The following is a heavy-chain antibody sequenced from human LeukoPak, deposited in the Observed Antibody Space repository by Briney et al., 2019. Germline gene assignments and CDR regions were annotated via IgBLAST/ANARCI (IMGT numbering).Heavy chain of an antibody. J-gene: IGHJ6*03. Sequence: PSETLSLTCTVSGYSISSGYYWGWIRQPPGKGLEWIGSIYHSGSTYYNPSLKSRVTISVDTSKNQFFLKLSSVTAADTAVYYCARDGYSYGYDYYYYMDVWGKGTTVAVSS. CDR3: ARDGYSYGYDYYYYMDV. D-gene: IGHD5-18*01. CDR2: IYHSGST. V-gene: IGHV4-38-2*02. CDR1: GYSISSGYY.